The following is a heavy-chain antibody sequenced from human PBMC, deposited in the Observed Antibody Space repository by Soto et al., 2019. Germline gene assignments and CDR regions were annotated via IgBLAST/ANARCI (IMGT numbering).Heavy chain of an antibody. CDR2: IYYSGST. V-gene: IGHV4-59*01. Sequence: SETLSLTCTVSGGSLSSYYWSWIRQPPGKGLEWIGYIYYSGSTNYNPSLKSRVTISVDTSKNQFSLKLSSVTAADTAVYYCARDDYGDYYFDYWGQGTLVTVSS. CDR3: ARDDYGDYYFDY. D-gene: IGHD4-17*01. J-gene: IGHJ4*02. CDR1: GGSLSSYY.